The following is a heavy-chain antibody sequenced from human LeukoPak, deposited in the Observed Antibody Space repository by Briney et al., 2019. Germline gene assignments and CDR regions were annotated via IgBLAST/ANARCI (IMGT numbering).Heavy chain of an antibody. D-gene: IGHD5-12*01. CDR3: TRDKLVASNDKYYFDF. V-gene: IGHV3-49*04. Sequence: GGSLRLSCTASGFTFGDYAMSWVRQAPGKGLEWVGFIRSKAYGGTTEYAASVKGRFTISSDDSKSIAYLQMNSLKTEDTAVYYCTRDKLVASNDKYYFDFWGQGTLVTVSS. J-gene: IGHJ4*02. CDR2: IRSKAYGGTT. CDR1: GFTFGDYA.